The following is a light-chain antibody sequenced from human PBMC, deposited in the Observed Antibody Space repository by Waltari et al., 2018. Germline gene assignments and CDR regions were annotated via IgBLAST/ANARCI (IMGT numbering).Light chain of an antibody. Sequence: DIVLTQSPDSLSVSLGARATINCTSSQTLFYSANSKNYLGWFQQKPGHPPKLLLYWASTRASGVPDRFSGSGSETDFTLTISSLQADDVAVYYCQQYYSSITFGQGTRLEIK. CDR1: QTLFYSANSKNY. V-gene: IGKV4-1*01. CDR2: WAS. J-gene: IGKJ5*01. CDR3: QQYYSSIT.